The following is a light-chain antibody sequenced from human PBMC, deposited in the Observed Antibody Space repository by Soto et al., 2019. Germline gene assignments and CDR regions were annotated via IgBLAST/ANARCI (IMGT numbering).Light chain of an antibody. J-gene: IGKJ4*01. V-gene: IGKV1-39*01. CDR3: QQSYRTPLT. CDR1: QSISSY. Sequence: DIQMTQSPSSLSASVGDRVTITCRASQSISSYLNWYQQKPGKAPKLLIYAASSLQSGVTSRFSGSGSGKDFTLTISSLQPEDFATYYCQQSYRTPLTFGGGTKVEIK. CDR2: AAS.